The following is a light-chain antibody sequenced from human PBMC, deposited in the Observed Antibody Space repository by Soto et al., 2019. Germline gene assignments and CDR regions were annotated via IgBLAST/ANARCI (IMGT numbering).Light chain of an antibody. J-gene: IGKJ1*01. CDR1: QSISNY. CDR3: QHYNSYSEA. V-gene: IGKV1-5*03. Sequence: ASVGDRVTITCRASQSISNYLNWYQQKPGKAPNLLIYKASTLKSGVPSRFSGSGSGTEFTLTISSLQPDDFATYYCQHYNSYSEAFGQGTKVDIK. CDR2: KAS.